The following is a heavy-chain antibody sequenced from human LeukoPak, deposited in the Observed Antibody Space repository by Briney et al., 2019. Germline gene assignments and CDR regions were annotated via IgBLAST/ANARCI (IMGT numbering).Heavy chain of an antibody. J-gene: IGHJ2*01. CDR2: ISCSGGST. CDR3: AKGWWYFDL. V-gene: IGHV3-23*01. CDR1: GFNFSSYA. Sequence: GGSLRLSCAASGFNFSSYAMSWVRQATGKGLEWVSAISCSGGSTYSAASVKDRFTNSRDNSKNSLYLQMNSLRAGDTAVEYSAKGWWYFDLWGRGTLVTVSS.